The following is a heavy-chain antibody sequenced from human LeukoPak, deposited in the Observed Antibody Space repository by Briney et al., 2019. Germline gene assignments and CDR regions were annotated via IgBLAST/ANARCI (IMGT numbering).Heavy chain of an antibody. Sequence: PGGSLRLSCAASGFTYSRYSMNWGRQAPGKGLEWVSSISSSSSYIYYADSVKGRFTISRDNAKNSLYLQMNSLRAEDTAVYYCERVTYYYDSSCYYWRNYYYGMDVWGQGTTVTVSS. CDR1: GFTYSRYS. D-gene: IGHD3-22*01. V-gene: IGHV3-21*01. CDR3: ERVTYYYDSSCYYWRNYYYGMDV. CDR2: ISSSSSYI. J-gene: IGHJ6*02.